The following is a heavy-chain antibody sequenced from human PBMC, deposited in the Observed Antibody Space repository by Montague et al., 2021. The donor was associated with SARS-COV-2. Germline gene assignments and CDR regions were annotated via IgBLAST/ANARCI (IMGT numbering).Heavy chain of an antibody. Sequence: TLSLTCTVSGGSISSGGYYWSWIRQHPGKGLEWIGYMYYSGXTXYXXXXKXRVTISVDTSKNQFSLKLSSVTAADTAVYYCARVEFDGGYDSVPLDVWGQGTTVTVS. CDR2: MYYSGXT. J-gene: IGHJ6*02. CDR1: GGSISSGGYY. D-gene: IGHD5-12*01. V-gene: IGHV4-31*03. CDR3: ARVEFDGGYDSVPLDV.